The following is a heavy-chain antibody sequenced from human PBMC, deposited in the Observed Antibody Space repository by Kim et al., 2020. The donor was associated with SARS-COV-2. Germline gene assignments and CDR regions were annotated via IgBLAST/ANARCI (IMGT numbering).Heavy chain of an antibody. D-gene: IGHD4-17*01. CDR1: GFTFSNAW. V-gene: IGHV3-15*01. CDR2: IKSKTDGGTT. Sequence: GGSLRLSCAASGFTFSNAWMSWVRQAPGKGLEWVGRIKSKTDGGTTDYAAPVKGRFTISRDDSKNTLYLQMNSLKTEDTAVYYCTISTVTSKEIYYYYYGMDVWGQGTTVTVSS. CDR3: TISTVTSKEIYYYYYGMDV. J-gene: IGHJ6*02.